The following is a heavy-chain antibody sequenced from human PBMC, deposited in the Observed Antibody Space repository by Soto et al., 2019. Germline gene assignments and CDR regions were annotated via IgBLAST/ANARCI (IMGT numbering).Heavy chain of an antibody. CDR1: GGSVISGSYY. Sequence: PSETLSLTCTVSGGSVISGSYYWSWIRQPPGKGLEWIGYIYYSGSTNYNPSLKSRVTISVDTSKNQFSLKLSAVTAADTAVYYCARGRLLWFGELSPSGYYYYYMDVWGKGTTVTVSS. CDR2: IYYSGST. V-gene: IGHV4-61*01. CDR3: ARGRLLWFGELSPSGYYYYYMDV. D-gene: IGHD3-10*01. J-gene: IGHJ6*03.